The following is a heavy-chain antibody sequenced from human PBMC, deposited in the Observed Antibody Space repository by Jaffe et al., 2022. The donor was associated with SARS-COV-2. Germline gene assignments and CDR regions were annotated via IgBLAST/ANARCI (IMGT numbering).Heavy chain of an antibody. CDR2: ISAYNGNT. V-gene: IGHV1-18*01. J-gene: IGHJ5*02. CDR3: ARAQYYDFWSGYGGWFDP. Sequence: QVQLVQSGAEVKKPGASVKVSCKASGYTFTSYGISWVRQAPGQGLEWMGWISAYNGNTNYAQKLQGRVTMTTDTSTSTAYMELRSLRSDDTAVYYCARAQYYDFWSGYGGWFDPWGQGTLVTVSS. D-gene: IGHD3-3*01. CDR1: GYTFTSYG.